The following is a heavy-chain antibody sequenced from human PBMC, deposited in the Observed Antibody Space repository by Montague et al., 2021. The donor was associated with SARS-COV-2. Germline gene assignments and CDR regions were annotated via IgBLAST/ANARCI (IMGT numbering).Heavy chain of an antibody. J-gene: IGHJ4*02. D-gene: IGHD4-17*01. V-gene: IGHV3-23*01. Sequence: SLRLSCAASGFTFRTYAMNWVRQAPGKGLDWVSGINVIGCGTFYADSVKGRFTISRDNSKNTLYLKMNSVRAEDTAVYFCSKSSLPGDFVFNYWGQGTLVTVSS. CDR3: SKSSLPGDFVFNY. CDR1: GFTFRTYA. CDR2: INVIGCGT.